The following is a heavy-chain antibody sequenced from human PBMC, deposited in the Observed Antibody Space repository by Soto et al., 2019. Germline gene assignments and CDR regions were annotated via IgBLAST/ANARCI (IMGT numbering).Heavy chain of an antibody. CDR2: IYYSGST. V-gene: IGHV4-61*01. Sequence: SETLSLTCTVSGGPVSSGSYYWSWIRQPPGKGLEWIGYIYYSGSTNYNPSLKSRVTISVDTSKNQFSLKLSSVTAADTAVYYCARLPYYYDSSGYYYGSDYWGQGTLVTVSS. J-gene: IGHJ4*02. D-gene: IGHD3-22*01. CDR1: GGPVSSGSYY. CDR3: ARLPYYYDSSGYYYGSDY.